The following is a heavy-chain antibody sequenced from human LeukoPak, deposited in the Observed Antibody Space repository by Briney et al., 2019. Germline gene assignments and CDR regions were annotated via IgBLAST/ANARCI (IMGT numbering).Heavy chain of an antibody. CDR3: ARDRSPYYDILTGYSYYYYYMDV. D-gene: IGHD3-9*01. V-gene: IGHV4-59*01. CDR2: IYYSGST. J-gene: IGHJ6*03. Sequence: SETLSLTCTVSGGSISSYYWSWIRQPPGKGLEWIGYIYYSGSTNYNPSLKSRVTISVDTSKNQFSLKLSSVTAADTAVCYCARDRSPYYDILTGYSYYYYYMDVWGKGTTVTVSS. CDR1: GGSISSYY.